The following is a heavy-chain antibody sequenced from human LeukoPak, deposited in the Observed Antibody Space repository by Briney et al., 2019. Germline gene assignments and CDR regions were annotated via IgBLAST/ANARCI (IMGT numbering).Heavy chain of an antibody. CDR3: ARRRRIGAVGTDAFDI. J-gene: IGHJ3*02. Sequence: SETLFLTCTVSGDSISSYYWTWIRQPPGKGLEWIGYIYNSESTNYNPSLKSRVTISVDTSKNQFSLKLISVTAADTAVYYCARRRRIGAVGTDAFDIWGQGTKVTVSS. CDR1: GDSISSYY. CDR2: IYNSEST. V-gene: IGHV4-59*08. D-gene: IGHD6-13*01.